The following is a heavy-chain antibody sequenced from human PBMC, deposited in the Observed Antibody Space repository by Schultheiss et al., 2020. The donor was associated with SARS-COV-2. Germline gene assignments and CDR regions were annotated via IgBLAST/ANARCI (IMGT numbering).Heavy chain of an antibody. Sequence: GGSLRLSCAASGFTFSDYYMSWVRQAPGKGLEWVSAISGSGGSTYYADSVKGRFTISRDSAKNSLYLQMNSLRVEDTAVYYCAREVIGAAAQFDYWGQGTLVTVSS. CDR3: AREVIGAAAQFDY. CDR2: ISGSGGST. D-gene: IGHD6-13*01. CDR1: GFTFSDYY. V-gene: IGHV3-11*04. J-gene: IGHJ4*02.